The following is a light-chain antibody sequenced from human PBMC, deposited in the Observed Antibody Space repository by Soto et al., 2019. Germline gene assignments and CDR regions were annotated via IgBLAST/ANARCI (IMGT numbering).Light chain of an antibody. J-gene: IGLJ1*01. CDR1: SSNVGGYDY. V-gene: IGLV2-14*01. CDR3: SSYTSSGTYV. CDR2: EVR. Sequence: QSALTQPASVSGSAGQSITISCTGTSSNVGGYDYVSWYQQHPGTAPKVMIYEVRYRPSGVSNRFSGSKSGNTASLTISGLQAADEADYYCSSYTSSGTYVFGTGTKVTVL.